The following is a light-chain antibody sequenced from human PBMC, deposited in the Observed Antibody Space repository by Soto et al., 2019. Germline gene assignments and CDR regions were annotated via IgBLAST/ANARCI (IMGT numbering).Light chain of an antibody. J-gene: IGLJ1*01. CDR2: EVT. CDR3: SSYAGANRV. CDR1: SSDVGANNY. V-gene: IGLV2-8*01. Sequence: QSVLTQPPSASGSPGQSVTISCTGTSSDVGANNYVSWYQQHPGKAPKLMIYEVTKRPSGVPDRLSGSKSGNTASLTVSGLQAEDEADYYCSSYAGANRVFGTGTKLTVL.